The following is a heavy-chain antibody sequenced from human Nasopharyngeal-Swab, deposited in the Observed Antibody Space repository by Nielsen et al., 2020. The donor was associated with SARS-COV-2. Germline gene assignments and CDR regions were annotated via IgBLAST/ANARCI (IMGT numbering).Heavy chain of an antibody. J-gene: IGHJ6*02. Sequence: SDTLSLTCTLSGCSISSSSYYWCWIRQPPGKGLEWIGSIYYSGSTYYNPSLKSRVTISVDTSKNQFSLKLSSVTAADTAVYYCARTPDILTGYYYGMDVWGQGTTVTVSS. CDR2: IYYSGST. D-gene: IGHD3-9*01. CDR3: ARTPDILTGYYYGMDV. V-gene: IGHV4-39*01. CDR1: GCSISSSSYY.